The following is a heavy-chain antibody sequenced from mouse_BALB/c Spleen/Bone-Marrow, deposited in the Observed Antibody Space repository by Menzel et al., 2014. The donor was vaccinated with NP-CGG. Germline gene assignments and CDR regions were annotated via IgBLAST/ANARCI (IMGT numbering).Heavy chain of an antibody. J-gene: IGHJ2*01. V-gene: IGHV1-19*01. Sequence: VQLQHSGPELVKPGASVKMSCKASGYTFTDYYMDWVKQSHGESFEWIGRVTPYNGGTTYNQKFKGKATLTVDKSSSTAYTALNSLTSEDSAVYYCARTGYWGQGTTLTVSS. CDR3: ARTGY. CDR2: VTPYNGGT. CDR1: GYTFTDYY.